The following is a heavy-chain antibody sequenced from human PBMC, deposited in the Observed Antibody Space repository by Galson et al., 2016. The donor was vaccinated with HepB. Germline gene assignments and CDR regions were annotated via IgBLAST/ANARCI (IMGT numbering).Heavy chain of an antibody. CDR3: ARIARGSSYTLGYFDL. J-gene: IGHJ2*01. V-gene: IGHV3-13*04. D-gene: IGHD6-13*01. Sequence: LRLSCAASGFTFRSYDMSWVRQSTGKGLEWVAAIGTLHDSFFPDSVQGRFSISRENVKNSLYLQLSRLRAGDTAVYYCARIARGSSYTLGYFDLWGRGTRVTVSS. CDR1: GFTFRSYD. CDR2: IGTLHDS.